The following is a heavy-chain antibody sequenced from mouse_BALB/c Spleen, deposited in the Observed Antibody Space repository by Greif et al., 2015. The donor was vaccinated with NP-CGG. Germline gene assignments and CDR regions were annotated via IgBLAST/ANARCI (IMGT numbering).Heavy chain of an antibody. V-gene: IGHV2-6-2*01. J-gene: IGHJ4*01. Sequence: VQLQQSEPDLVAPSQSLPITCTVSGFSLTSYGVHWVRQPPGKGLEWLVVIWSDGSTTYNSALKSRLSISKDNSKSQVFLKMNSLQTDDTAMYYCARQNWVYAMDYWGQGTSVTVSS. CDR2: IWSDGST. CDR3: ARQNWVYAMDY. D-gene: IGHD4-1*01. CDR1: GFSLTSYG.